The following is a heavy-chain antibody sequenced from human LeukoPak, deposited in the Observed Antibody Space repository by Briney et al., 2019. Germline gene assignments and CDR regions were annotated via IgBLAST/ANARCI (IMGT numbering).Heavy chain of an antibody. V-gene: IGHV4-34*01. CDR2: INHSGST. CDR3: ARVNQIPGDYYDSSGYSRPRADIGSLGLFDY. J-gene: IGHJ4*02. D-gene: IGHD3-22*01. CDR1: GGSFSGYY. Sequence: PSETLSLTRAVYGGSFSGYYWSWIRQPPGKGLEWIGEINHSGSTNYNPSLKSRVTISVDTSKNQFSLKLSSVTAADTAVYYCARVNQIPGDYYDSSGYSRPRADIGSLGLFDYWGQGTLVTVSS.